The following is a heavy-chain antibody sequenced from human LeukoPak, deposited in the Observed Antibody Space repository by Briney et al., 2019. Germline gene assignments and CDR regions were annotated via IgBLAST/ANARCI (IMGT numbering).Heavy chain of an antibody. CDR2: IYSTGGT. J-gene: IGHJ4*02. CDR3: ARDSRAVAGTRAVDY. CDR1: GASY. D-gene: IGHD6-19*01. V-gene: IGHV4-39*07. Sequence: SETLSLTCTVSGASYWGWVRQSPEMGLEWIGSIYSTGGTYYNPSLKSRLTISLDTSKRQFSLKLSSVTAPDTAVYYCARDSRAVAGTRAVDYWGQGTLVTVSS.